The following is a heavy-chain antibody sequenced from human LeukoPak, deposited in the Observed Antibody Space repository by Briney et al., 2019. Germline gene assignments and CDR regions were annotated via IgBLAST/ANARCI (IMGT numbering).Heavy chain of an antibody. Sequence: SETLSLTCTVYGGSISSSSYYWGWIRQPAGKGLKWIGSIYYSGSTYYNPSLKSRVTISVDTSKNQFSLKLSSVTAADTAVYYCALGVGYYDSSGYYYGSYLQHWGLRTLVTVSS. CDR1: GGSISSSSYY. V-gene: IGHV4-39*01. CDR3: ALGVGYYDSSGYYYGSYLQH. D-gene: IGHD3-22*01. CDR2: IYYSGST. J-gene: IGHJ1*01.